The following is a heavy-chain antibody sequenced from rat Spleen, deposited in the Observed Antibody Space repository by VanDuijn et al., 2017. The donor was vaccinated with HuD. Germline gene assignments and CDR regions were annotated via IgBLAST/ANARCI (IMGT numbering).Heavy chain of an antibody. D-gene: IGHD3-4*01. V-gene: IGHV5-7*01. CDR1: GFTFSDYN. CDR3: ARPNPYWYFDF. Sequence: EVQLVESGGGLVQPGRSLKLSCAASGFTFSDYNMAWVRQAPKKGLEWVATISYDGSSTYYRDSVKGRFTISRDNAKSTLYLQMDSLRSEDTATYYCARPNPYWYFDFWGPGTMVTVSS. CDR2: ISYDGSST. J-gene: IGHJ1*01.